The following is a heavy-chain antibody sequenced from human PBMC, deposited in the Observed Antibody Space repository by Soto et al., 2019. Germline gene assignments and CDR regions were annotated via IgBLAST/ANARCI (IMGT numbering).Heavy chain of an antibody. V-gene: IGHV1-18*01. J-gene: IGHJ4*02. Sequence: GASVKVSCKASGYTFTSSGISWVRQAPGQGPEWMGWISTYNGNTNYAQNLQGRVTMTTDTSTSTAYMELRGLRSDDTAVYYCARTVAGYFDYWGPGTLVPVSS. D-gene: IGHD6-19*01. CDR1: GYTFTSSG. CDR3: ARTVAGYFDY. CDR2: ISTYNGNT.